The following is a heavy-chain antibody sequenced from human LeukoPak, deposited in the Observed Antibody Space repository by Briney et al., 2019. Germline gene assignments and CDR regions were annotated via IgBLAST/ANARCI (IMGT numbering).Heavy chain of an antibody. V-gene: IGHV4-34*01. Sequence: SETLSLTCAVYGESFSGYYWSWIRQPPGKGLEWIAEINHSGSSNYNPSLKSRVTVSVDTSKNQLSLKLSSVTAADTAVYYCARGSISLNRDFDHWGQGTLVTVSS. CDR3: ARGSISLNRDFDH. D-gene: IGHD2/OR15-2a*01. CDR1: GESFSGYY. J-gene: IGHJ4*02. CDR2: INHSGSS.